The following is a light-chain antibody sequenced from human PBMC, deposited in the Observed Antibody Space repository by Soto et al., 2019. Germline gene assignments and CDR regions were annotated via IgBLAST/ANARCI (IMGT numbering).Light chain of an antibody. Sequence: QSVLTQPASVSWSPGQSITISCTGTNSDVGGYNYVSWYQQHPGKAPELMIYEVSHRPSGVSNRFSGSKSDNTASLTISGLQAEDEADYYCSSYTSISTLYVFGTGTKVTVL. CDR1: NSDVGGYNY. J-gene: IGLJ1*01. CDR2: EVS. V-gene: IGLV2-14*01. CDR3: SSYTSISTLYV.